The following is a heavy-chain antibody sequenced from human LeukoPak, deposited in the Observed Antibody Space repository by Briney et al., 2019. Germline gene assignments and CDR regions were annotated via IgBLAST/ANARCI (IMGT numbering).Heavy chain of an antibody. Sequence: GGSLRLSCAASGFTFSSYGMHWLRQAPGKGLEGVAGIWYDGCNKYFADSVKGRCTFFREHSKNTLYLQMNSLRAEDTAVYYCARDLTPPYYYGMDVWGQGTTVTVSS. J-gene: IGHJ6*02. CDR3: ARDLTPPYYYGMDV. CDR2: IWYDGCNK. CDR1: GFTFSSYG. V-gene: IGHV3-33*01. D-gene: IGHD1-14*01.